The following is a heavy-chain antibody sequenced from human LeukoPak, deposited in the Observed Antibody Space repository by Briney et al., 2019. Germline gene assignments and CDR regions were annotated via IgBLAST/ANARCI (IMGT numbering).Heavy chain of an antibody. J-gene: IGHJ5*02. D-gene: IGHD1-26*01. CDR2: ISGYNGNT. CDR1: GYTFTNYG. Sequence: ASVKVSCKASGYTFTNYGITWVRQAPGQGLEWMGWISGYNGNTNYVQKLQGRVTMTTDTSTSTAYMELRSLRSDDTAVYYCARDIKRSRARWENLGFDPWDQGTLVTVSS. CDR3: ARDIKRSRARWENLGFDP. V-gene: IGHV1-18*01.